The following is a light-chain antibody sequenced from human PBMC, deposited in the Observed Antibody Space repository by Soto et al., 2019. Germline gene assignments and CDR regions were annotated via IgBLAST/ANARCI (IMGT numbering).Light chain of an antibody. J-gene: IGKJ5*01. CDR1: QSISSW. Sequence: DIQMTQSPAILSASVGDRVTITCRASQSISSWLAWYQQKPGKAPNLLIYKASHLENGVPSRFSGSGSGTEFTLTISSLQPEDFATYYCQQSYSPPPITFGQGTRLENK. CDR3: QQSYSPPPIT. CDR2: KAS. V-gene: IGKV1-5*03.